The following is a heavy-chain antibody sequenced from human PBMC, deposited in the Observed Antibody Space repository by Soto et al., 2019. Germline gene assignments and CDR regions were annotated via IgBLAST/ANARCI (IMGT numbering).Heavy chain of an antibody. CDR1: GYTFTGLD. J-gene: IGHJ4*02. CDR2: MEPSSGRT. CDR3: ARGVTAGVNY. D-gene: IGHD3-10*01. Sequence: ASVKVSCKASGYTFTGLDMNWVRQAPGQGLEWMGWMEPSSGRTGYAQKFQGRVTMTRDTSINTAYMELSSLTSDDTALYYCARGVTAGVNYWGQGTLVTVSS. V-gene: IGHV1-8*01.